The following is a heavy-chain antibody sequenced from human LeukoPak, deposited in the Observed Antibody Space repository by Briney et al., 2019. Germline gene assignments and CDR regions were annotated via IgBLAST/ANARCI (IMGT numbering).Heavy chain of an antibody. J-gene: IGHJ6*02. V-gene: IGHV3-30*18. D-gene: IGHD3-22*01. Sequence: LSLTCTVSGGSISSYYWSWVRQAPGKGLEWVAVISYDGSNKYYADSVKGRFTISRDNSKNTLYLQMNSLRAEDTAVYYCAKAPRITMIVVAPIGMDVWGQGTTVTVSS. CDR3: AKAPRITMIVVAPIGMDV. CDR2: ISYDGSNK. CDR1: GGSISSYY.